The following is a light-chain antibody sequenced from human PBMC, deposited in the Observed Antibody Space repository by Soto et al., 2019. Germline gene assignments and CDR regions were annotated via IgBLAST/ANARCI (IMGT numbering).Light chain of an antibody. Sequence: QSALTQPRSVSVSPGQSVTISCTGTSSDVGGYNYVSWYQQHPGKAPKLMIYDVSKRPSGVPDRFSGSKSGNTASLTISGLQAEDEADYYCCSYAGSYTFYVVFGGGTKLTVL. CDR2: DVS. V-gene: IGLV2-11*01. CDR1: SSDVGGYNY. J-gene: IGLJ2*01. CDR3: CSYAGSYTFYVV.